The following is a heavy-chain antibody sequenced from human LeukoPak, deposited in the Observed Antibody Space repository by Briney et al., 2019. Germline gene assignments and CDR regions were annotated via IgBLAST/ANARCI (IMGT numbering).Heavy chain of an antibody. Sequence: GGSLRLSCAASGFTFDDYGMSWVRQAPGKGLEWVSGINWNGGSTGYADSVKGRFTISRDNAKNSLYLQMKSLRAEDTALYYCARVDYYDSSGYYRYYFDYWGQGTLVTVSS. D-gene: IGHD3-22*01. CDR1: GFTFDDYG. CDR2: INWNGGST. J-gene: IGHJ4*02. V-gene: IGHV3-20*04. CDR3: ARVDYYDSSGYYRYYFDY.